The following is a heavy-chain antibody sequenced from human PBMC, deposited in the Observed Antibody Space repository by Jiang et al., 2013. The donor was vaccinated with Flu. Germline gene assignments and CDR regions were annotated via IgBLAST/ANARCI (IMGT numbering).Heavy chain of an antibody. CDR3: ARSIAVAVFDY. CDR2: IYYSGST. V-gene: IGHV4-39*01. Sequence: LLKPSETLSLTCTVSGGSISSSSYYWGWIRQPPGKGLEWIGSIYYSGSTYYNPSLKSRVTISVDTSKNQFSLKLSSVTAADTAVYYCARSIAVAVFDYWGQGTLVTVSS. CDR1: GGSISSSSYY. D-gene: IGHD6-19*01. J-gene: IGHJ4*02.